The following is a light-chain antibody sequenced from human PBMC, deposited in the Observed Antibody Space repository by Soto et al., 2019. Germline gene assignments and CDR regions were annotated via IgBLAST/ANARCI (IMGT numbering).Light chain of an antibody. CDR3: CSYAGSYTPV. J-gene: IGLJ2*01. V-gene: IGLV2-11*01. Sequence: QSALTQPPSASGSPGQSVTISCTGTSSDIGGYNYVSWYQQHPGKAPKLMIYDVSKRPSGVPDRFSGSKSGNTASLTISGLQAEDEADYYCCSYAGSYTPVFGGGTKLTVL. CDR1: SSDIGGYNY. CDR2: DVS.